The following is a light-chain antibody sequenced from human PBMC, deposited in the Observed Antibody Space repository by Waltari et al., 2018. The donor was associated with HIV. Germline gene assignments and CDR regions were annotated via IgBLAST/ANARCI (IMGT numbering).Light chain of an antibody. Sequence: QSVLRQPPSVSGAPGQRVTLSCVGSTSNLASGYDVHWYQHVPGTGPKLLIYSDTKRPSGVPDRFSGSKSGTSGFLAITGLQADDEADYYCQSYDRGLSGPVFGGGTKLTVL. V-gene: IGLV1-40*01. CDR1: TSNLASGYD. CDR2: SDT. J-gene: IGLJ2*01. CDR3: QSYDRGLSGPV.